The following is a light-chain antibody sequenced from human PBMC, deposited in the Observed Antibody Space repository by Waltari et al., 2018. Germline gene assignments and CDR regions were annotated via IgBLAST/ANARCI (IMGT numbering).Light chain of an antibody. CDR1: SSNIGAGYA. J-gene: IGLJ3*02. Sequence: QSTLTQPPSVSGAPGQSVSISCTGSSSNIGAGYAVHWYQQVPGGAPQLILFGNTPRPAGGTHRCSASTSATSASLAIPGLRADDEAVYYCQSYDINLSGSGVFGGGTRLTVL. V-gene: IGLV1-40*01. CDR3: QSYDINLSGSGV. CDR2: GNT.